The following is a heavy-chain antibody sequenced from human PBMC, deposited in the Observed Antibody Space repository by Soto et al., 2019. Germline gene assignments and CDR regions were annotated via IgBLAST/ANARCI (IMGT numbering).Heavy chain of an antibody. CDR3: ARATLKGYSSSHSDY. J-gene: IGHJ4*02. V-gene: IGHV1-46*01. D-gene: IGHD6-13*01. CDR2: INPSGGST. CDR1: GYTFTSYY. Sequence: QVQLVQSGAEVKKPGASVKVSCKASGYTFTSYYMHWVRQAPGQGLEWMGIINPSGGSTSYAQKFQGRVTMARDTSTSTVYMELSSLRSEDTAVYYCARATLKGYSSSHSDYWGQGTLVTVSS.